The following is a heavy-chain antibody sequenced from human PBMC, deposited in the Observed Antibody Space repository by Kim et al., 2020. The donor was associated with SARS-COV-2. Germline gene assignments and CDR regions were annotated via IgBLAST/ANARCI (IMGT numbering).Heavy chain of an antibody. CDR3: ARLPLGATTIHDAFDI. CDR2: IYYSGST. V-gene: IGHV4-39*01. J-gene: IGHJ3*02. Sequence: SETLSLTCTVSGGSISSSSYYWGWIRQPPGKGLEWIGSIYYSGSTYYNPSLKSRVTISVDTSKNQFSLKLSSVTAADTAVYYCARLPLGATTIHDAFDIWGQGTMVTVSS. CDR1: GGSISSSSYY. D-gene: IGHD1-26*01.